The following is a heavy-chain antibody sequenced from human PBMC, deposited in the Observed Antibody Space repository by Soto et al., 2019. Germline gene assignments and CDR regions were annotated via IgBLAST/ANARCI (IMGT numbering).Heavy chain of an antibody. CDR1: GVTFSSYA. CDR3: AQTMTTVTMEIDY. D-gene: IGHD4-17*01. CDR2: ISGSGGST. V-gene: IGHV3-23*01. Sequence: GGSLRLSCAASGVTFSSYAMIWVRQAPGKGLEWVSAISGSGGSTYYADSVKGRFTISRDNSKNTLYLQMNSLRAEDTAVYYCAQTMTTVTMEIDYWGQGTLVTVSS. J-gene: IGHJ4*02.